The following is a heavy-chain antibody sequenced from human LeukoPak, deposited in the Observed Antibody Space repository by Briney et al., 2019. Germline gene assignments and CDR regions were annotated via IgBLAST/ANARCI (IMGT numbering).Heavy chain of an antibody. CDR3: ARVEYQLLSVWFDP. CDR2: INYSGST. V-gene: IGHV4-59*12. D-gene: IGHD2-2*01. J-gene: IGHJ5*02. Sequence: PSETLSLTCAVSGASISSSYWSWLRQPPGKGLEWIGYINYSGSTNYNPSLKSRVTISVDTSKNQFSLKLSSVTAADTAVYYCARVEYQLLSVWFDPWGQGTLVTVSS. CDR1: GASISSSY.